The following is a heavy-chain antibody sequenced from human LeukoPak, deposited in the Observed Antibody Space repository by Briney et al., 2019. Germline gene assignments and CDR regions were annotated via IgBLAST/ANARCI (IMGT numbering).Heavy chain of an antibody. D-gene: IGHD1-26*01. CDR2: ISTSSGTI. CDR1: GFTFSSYS. CDR3: ARKVGLGELLRSSPFDY. Sequence: GGSLRLSCAASGFTFSSYSMNWVRQAPGKGLEWVSYISTSSGTIYYADSVKGRFTISRDNAKNSLYLQMNSLRGEDTAVYFCARKVGLGELLRSSPFDYWGQGTLVTVSS. J-gene: IGHJ4*02. V-gene: IGHV3-48*04.